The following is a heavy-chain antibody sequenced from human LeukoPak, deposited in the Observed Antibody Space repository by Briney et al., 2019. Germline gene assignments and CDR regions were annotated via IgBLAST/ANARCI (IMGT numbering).Heavy chain of an antibody. CDR2: ISSSGSII. Sequence: GGSLRLSCAASGFTFSSYAMSWVRQAPGKGLEWVSYISSSGSIIYYADSVKGRFTISRDNAKNSLYLQMNSLRAEDTAVYYCARSGTYYYYGMDVWGQGTTVTVSS. J-gene: IGHJ6*02. D-gene: IGHD1-14*01. V-gene: IGHV3-48*04. CDR1: GFTFSSYA. CDR3: ARSGTYYYYGMDV.